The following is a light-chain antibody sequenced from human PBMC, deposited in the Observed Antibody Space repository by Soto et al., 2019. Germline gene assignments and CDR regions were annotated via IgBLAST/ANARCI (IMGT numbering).Light chain of an antibody. CDR1: QSVLYSSNNKNY. V-gene: IGKV4-1*01. CDR2: WAS. Sequence: DIVMTQSPDSLAVSLGERATINCKSSQSVLYSSNNKNYLAWYQQKPGQPPKLIIYWASTRESGVPDRFSGSGSGTDFTLTISSLQAEDVAVYYCQQYYSALGTFGQGTKVEIK. J-gene: IGKJ1*01. CDR3: QQYYSALGT.